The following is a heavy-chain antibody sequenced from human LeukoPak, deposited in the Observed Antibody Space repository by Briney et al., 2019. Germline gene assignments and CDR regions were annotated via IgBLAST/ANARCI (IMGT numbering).Heavy chain of an antibody. Sequence: GGSLRLSCAASGFTFSSYGMHWVRQAPGKGLEWVAFIRNDGSIKYYADTVKGRFTISRDNSKNTLYLQMNSLRAEDTAVYYCAKDSLDGYNLGAFDYWGQGTLVTVSS. CDR1: GFTFSSYG. D-gene: IGHD5-24*01. CDR2: IRNDGSIK. CDR3: AKDSLDGYNLGAFDY. V-gene: IGHV3-30*02. J-gene: IGHJ4*02.